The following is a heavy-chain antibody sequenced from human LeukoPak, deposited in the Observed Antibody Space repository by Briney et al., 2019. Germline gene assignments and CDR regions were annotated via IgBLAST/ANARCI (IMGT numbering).Heavy chain of an antibody. V-gene: IGHV3-21*01. J-gene: IGHJ4*02. CDR2: ISSSSTDI. Sequence: GGALRLSCGAYGFRLSSYYVHWVPKATAKGLEWMSCISSSSTDIYYADSVRGRFAISRDNAKNSLYLQMNSLRAEDTAVYYCVRENHGSFDYWGQGSLVTVSS. CDR1: GFRLSSYY. D-gene: IGHD1-14*01. CDR3: VRENHGSFDY.